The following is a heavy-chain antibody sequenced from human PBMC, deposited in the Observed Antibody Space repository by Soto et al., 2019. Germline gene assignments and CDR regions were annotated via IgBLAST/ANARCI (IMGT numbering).Heavy chain of an antibody. CDR1: GDSVGNGPYY. D-gene: IGHD1-26*01. V-gene: IGHV4-61*01. Sequence: QVRLQESGPGLVKPSETLSLSCLVSGDSVGNGPYYWSWIRQSPGEGLEWIAYIYYSGSTNVNPSLESRVNISIGMSKNQFFLGLRSVTAADAAVYFCARVGSSCHSGGCYYYYGLGVWGQGTTVAISS. CDR2: IYYSGST. CDR3: ARVGSSCHSGGCYYYYGLGV. J-gene: IGHJ6*02.